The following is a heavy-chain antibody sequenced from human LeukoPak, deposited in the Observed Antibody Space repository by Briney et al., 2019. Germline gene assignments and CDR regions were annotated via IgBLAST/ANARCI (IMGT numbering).Heavy chain of an antibody. CDR2: INEDGSIT. V-gene: IGHV3-74*01. J-gene: IGHJ4*02. CDR3: GRDLGGRSGY. CDR1: GFTFRIFG. D-gene: IGHD1-26*01. Sequence: GGSLRLSCAVSGFTFRIFGMHWVRQVRGGGLVRVSRINEDGSITNYADSVKGRFSISRDNAKNTLYLQMNSLRAEDTAVYYCGRDLGGRSGYWGQGTLVTVSS.